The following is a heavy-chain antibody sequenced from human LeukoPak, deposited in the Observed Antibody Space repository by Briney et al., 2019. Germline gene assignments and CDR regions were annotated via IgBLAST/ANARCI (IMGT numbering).Heavy chain of an antibody. V-gene: IGHV3-9*01. CDR2: ISWNSGSI. CDR1: GFTFDDYA. CDR3: AQDLGPGSMATSPGFDY. Sequence: GGSLRLSCAASGFTFDDYAMHWVRQAPGKGLEWVSGISWNSGSIGYADSVKGRFTISRDNAKTSLYLQMNSLRAEDTALYYCAQDLGPGSMATSPGFDYWGQGTLVTVSS. J-gene: IGHJ4*02. D-gene: IGHD5-24*01.